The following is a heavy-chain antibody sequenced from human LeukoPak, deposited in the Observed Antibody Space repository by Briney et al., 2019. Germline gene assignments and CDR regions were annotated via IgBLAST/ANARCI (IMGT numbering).Heavy chain of an antibody. CDR3: ARLSVIVGAALEYYYYYMDV. CDR2: SNDSGGT. D-gene: IGHD1-26*01. J-gene: IGHJ6*03. CDR1: GGTFSGYY. V-gene: IGHV4-34*01. Sequence: SETLSLTCAVYGGTFSGYYWSWTRQPPGKRLEWVGESNDSGGTNYNPSLKSRVTISADKSKNQVSLKLTSVTAADTAVYYCARLSVIVGAALEYYYYYMDVWGQGTTVTVSS.